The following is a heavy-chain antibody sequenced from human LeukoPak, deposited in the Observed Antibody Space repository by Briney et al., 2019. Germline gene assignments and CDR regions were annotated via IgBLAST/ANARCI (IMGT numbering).Heavy chain of an antibody. J-gene: IGHJ4*02. CDR1: GGSISSGGYY. D-gene: IGHD3-22*01. CDR2: IYPTGTT. CDR3: ARWASYYYDSSGYYYFDY. Sequence: PSQTLSLTCTVSGGSISSGGYYWGWVRQSAEKGLDWIGRIYPTGTTNYNPSLKSRLTLSVDTSKNQFSLKLTSVTAADTAVYYCARWASYYYDSSGYYYFDYWGQGTLVTVSS. V-gene: IGHV4-61*02.